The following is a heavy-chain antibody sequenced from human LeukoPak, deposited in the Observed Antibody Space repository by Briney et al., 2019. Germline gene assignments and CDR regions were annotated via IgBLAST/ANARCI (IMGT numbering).Heavy chain of an antibody. CDR3: ARHIPLGLLWFGEYNNWFDP. Sequence: PSETLSLTCTVSGGSISSYYWSWIRQPPGKGLEWIGYIYYSGSTNYNPSLKSRVTISVDTSKNQFSLKLSSVSAAATAVYYCARHIPLGLLWFGEYNNWFDPWGQGTLVTVSS. D-gene: IGHD3-10*01. CDR2: IYYSGST. CDR1: GGSISSYY. J-gene: IGHJ5*02. V-gene: IGHV4-59*08.